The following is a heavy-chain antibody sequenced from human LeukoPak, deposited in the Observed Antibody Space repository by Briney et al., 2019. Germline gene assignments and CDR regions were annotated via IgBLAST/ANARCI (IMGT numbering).Heavy chain of an antibody. CDR2: IYTSGST. CDR1: GGSISSGSYY. D-gene: IGHD5-24*01. J-gene: IGHJ4*02. V-gene: IGHV4-61*02. Sequence: SETLSLTCTVSGGSISSGSYYWSWIRQPAGKGLEWIGRIYTSGSTNYNPSLRSRVTISVDTSKNQFSPKLSSVTAADTAVYYCARDPRLREMATTSPWTWGQGTLVTVSS. CDR3: ARDPRLREMATTSPWT.